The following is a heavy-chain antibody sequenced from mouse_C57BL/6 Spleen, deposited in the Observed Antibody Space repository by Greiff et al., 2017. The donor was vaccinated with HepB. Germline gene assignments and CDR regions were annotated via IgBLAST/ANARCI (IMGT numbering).Heavy chain of an antibody. J-gene: IGHJ4*01. CDR2: ISDGGSYT. V-gene: IGHV5-4*03. CDR3: ARAMGWLLRNYAMDY. CDR1: GFTFSSYA. Sequence: EVMLVESGGGLVKPGGSLKLSCAASGFTFSSYAMSWVRQTPEKRLEWVATISDGGSYTYYPDNVKGRFTISRDNAKNNLYLQMSHLKSEDTAMYYCARAMGWLLRNYAMDYWGQGTSVTVSS. D-gene: IGHD2-3*01.